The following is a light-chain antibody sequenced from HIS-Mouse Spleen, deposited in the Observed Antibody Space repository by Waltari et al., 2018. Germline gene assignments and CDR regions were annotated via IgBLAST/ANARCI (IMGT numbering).Light chain of an antibody. CDR3: CSYAGSYGV. CDR2: EVS. J-gene: IGLJ2*01. CDR1: CSDVGGYNY. Sequence: QSALTQPASVSGSPGQSITISCTGTCSDVGGYNYVSWYQQHPGKAPKLMIYEVSNRPSGVSNRFSGSKSGNTASLTISGLQAEDEADYYCCSYAGSYGVFGGGTKLTVL. V-gene: IGLV2-14*01.